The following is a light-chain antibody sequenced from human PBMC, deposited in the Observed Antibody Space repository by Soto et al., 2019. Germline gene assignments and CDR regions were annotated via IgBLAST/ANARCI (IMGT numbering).Light chain of an antibody. Sequence: MTQSPSTLSASVGDRIIITCRASQSISSWLAWYQQKPGQAPRLLIYGASTRATGIPARFSGSGSGTKFTLTISSLQSEDFAVYYCQQYNNWPGTFGQGTKVDI. CDR1: QSISSW. V-gene: IGKV3-15*01. CDR3: QQYNNWPGT. J-gene: IGKJ1*01. CDR2: GAS.